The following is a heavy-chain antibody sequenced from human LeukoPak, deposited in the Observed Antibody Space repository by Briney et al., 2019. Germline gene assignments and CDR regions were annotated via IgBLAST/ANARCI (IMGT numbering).Heavy chain of an antibody. V-gene: IGHV3-9*01. CDR1: GFTFDDYA. CDR2: ISWNSGSI. CDR3: AKDTYGDYDGGDY. D-gene: IGHD4-17*01. J-gene: IGHJ4*02. Sequence: GGSLRLSCAASGFTFDDYAMHWVRQAPGKGLEWVSGISWNSGSIGYADPVKGRFTISRDNAKNSLYLQMNSLRAEDTALYYCAKDTYGDYDGGDYWGQGTLVTVSS.